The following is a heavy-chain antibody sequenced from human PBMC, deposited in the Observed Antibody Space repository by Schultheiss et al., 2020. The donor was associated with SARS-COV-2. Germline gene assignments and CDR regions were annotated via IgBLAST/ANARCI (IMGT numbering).Heavy chain of an antibody. CDR1: GFTFSRYA. CDR2: ISGTGGTT. D-gene: IGHD2-15*01. CDR3: AKDGEDMRFDP. V-gene: IGHV3-23*01. Sequence: GGSLRLSCAASGFTFSRYAMSWVRQAPGKGLEWVSGISGTGGTTYYTDSVKGRFTISRDDSKNTLYLQVNSLRAEDTAIYYCAKDGEDMRFDPWGQGTLVTVSS. J-gene: IGHJ5*02.